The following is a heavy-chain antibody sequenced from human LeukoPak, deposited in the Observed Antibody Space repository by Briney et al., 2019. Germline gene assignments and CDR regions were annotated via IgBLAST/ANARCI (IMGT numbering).Heavy chain of an antibody. CDR2: IFYSGST. CDR3: ARGTFGYSYGNHYYFDY. J-gene: IGHJ4*02. D-gene: IGHD5-18*01. V-gene: IGHV4-39*07. CDR1: SGSISTSNYY. Sequence: PSETLSLTCTVSSGSISTSNYYWGWVRQPPGKALEWIGNIFYSGSTYYSPSLKSRVTISLDTSRNQFSLKLSSVTAADTAVYYCARGTFGYSYGNHYYFDYWGQGTLVTVSS.